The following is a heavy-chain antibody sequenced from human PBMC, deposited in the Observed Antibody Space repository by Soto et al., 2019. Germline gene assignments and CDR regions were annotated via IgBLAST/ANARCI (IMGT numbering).Heavy chain of an antibody. V-gene: IGHV4-34*01. CDR2: INHSGST. CDR1: GGTFSRCY. D-gene: IGHD2-2*01. CDR3: ARGQDIVVVPAASFDY. Sequence: PENLSHSCGVYGGTFSRCYWSWFRQPPGKGLEWIGEINHSGSTNDNPSLKSRVTISVDTSKNQFSLKLSSVTAADTAVYYCARGQDIVVVPAASFDYWGQGTLVTVS. J-gene: IGHJ4*02.